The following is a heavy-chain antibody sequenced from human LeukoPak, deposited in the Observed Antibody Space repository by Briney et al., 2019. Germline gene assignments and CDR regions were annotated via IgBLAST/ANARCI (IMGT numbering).Heavy chain of an antibody. CDR2: IFGSGGSP. CDR3: GKTTVGYSSGQKPAWPVDY. V-gene: IGHV3-23*01. CDR1: GFTFGSHA. Sequence: PGGSLRLSCEASGFTFGSHAMYWVRQAPGKGLEWVAGIFGSGGSPHYADPVKGRFTISRDNSRNTVYLQINSLRAEDTAVYYCGKTTVGYSSGQKPAWPVDYWDQGTLVTVSP. D-gene: IGHD5-18*01. J-gene: IGHJ4*02.